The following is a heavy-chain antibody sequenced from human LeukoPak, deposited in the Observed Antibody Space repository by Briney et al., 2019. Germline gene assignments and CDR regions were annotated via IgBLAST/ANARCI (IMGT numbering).Heavy chain of an antibody. D-gene: IGHD3-3*01. Sequence: SETLSLTCTVSGGSISGYYWSWIRQPPGKGLEWIGEINHSGSTNYNPSLKSRVTISVDTSKNQFSLKLSSVTAADTAVYYCARVRGRIFGVPKGVFDPWGQGTLVTVSS. CDR2: INHSGST. CDR3: ARVRGRIFGVPKGVFDP. V-gene: IGHV4-34*01. CDR1: GGSISGYY. J-gene: IGHJ5*02.